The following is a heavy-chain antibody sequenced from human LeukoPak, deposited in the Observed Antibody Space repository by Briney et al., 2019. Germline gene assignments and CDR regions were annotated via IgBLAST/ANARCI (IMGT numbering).Heavy chain of an antibody. CDR3: ARHTRRVVAAGHFDY. V-gene: IGHV5-51*01. CDR2: IYPGDSDT. J-gene: IGHJ4*02. Sequence: GESLKISCKGSGYSFTSYWIGWVRQMPGKGLEWMEIIYPGDSDTRYSPSFQGQVTISADKSISTAYLQWSSLKASDTAMYYCARHTRRVVAAGHFDYWGQGTLVTVSS. D-gene: IGHD2-15*01. CDR1: GYSFTSYW.